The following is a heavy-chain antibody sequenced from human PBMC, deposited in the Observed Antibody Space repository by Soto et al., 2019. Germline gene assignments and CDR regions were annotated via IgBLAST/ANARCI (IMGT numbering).Heavy chain of an antibody. CDR1: GFTFSSYA. CDR3: AKRYDSSGYYYLDN. Sequence: EVQLLESGGGLVQPGGSLRLACAASGFTFSSYAMSWVRQAPGKGLEWVSAISGSGGTTYYADSVRGRFTISRDNSKNTLYLQMNSLRAEDTAVYYCAKRYDSSGYYYLDNCGQGTLVTVSS. J-gene: IGHJ4*02. D-gene: IGHD3-22*01. V-gene: IGHV3-23*01. CDR2: ISGSGGTT.